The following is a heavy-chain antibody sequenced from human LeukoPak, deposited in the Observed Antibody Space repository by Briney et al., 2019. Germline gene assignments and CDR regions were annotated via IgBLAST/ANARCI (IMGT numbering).Heavy chain of an antibody. CDR1: GFTFSNAW. CDR3: TTRDIAATGHYYYYVMDV. V-gene: IGHV3-15*01. J-gene: IGHJ6*02. CDR2: IKSKTDGRTT. Sequence: GGSLRLSCAASGFTFSNAWMSWVRQAPGKGLEWVGRIKSKTDGRTTDYAAPVKGRFTISRDDSKNTLYLQMSSLKTEDTAVYYCTTRDIAATGHYYYYVMDVWGQGTTVTVSS. D-gene: IGHD6-13*01.